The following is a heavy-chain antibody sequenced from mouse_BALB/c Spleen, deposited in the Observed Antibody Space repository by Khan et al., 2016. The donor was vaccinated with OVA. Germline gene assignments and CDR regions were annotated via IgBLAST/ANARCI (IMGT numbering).Heavy chain of an antibody. V-gene: IGHV1S136*01. D-gene: IGHD4-1*01. CDR3: ARGNWQSYYFDY. Sequence: VQLQQSGPELVKPGASVKMSCKASGYIFTNYVLHWVKQKPGQGLEWIGYINPYNGGTKYNEKFKGKANLASDKSSITAYMELSSLTSEDSAVDYCARGNWQSYYFDYWCQGTTLSLSS. CDR2: INPYNGGT. CDR1: GYIFTNYV. J-gene: IGHJ2*01.